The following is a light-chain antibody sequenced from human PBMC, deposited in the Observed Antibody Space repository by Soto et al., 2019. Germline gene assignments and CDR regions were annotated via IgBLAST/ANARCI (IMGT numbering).Light chain of an antibody. J-gene: IGKJ1*01. Sequence: EIVLTQSPGTLSLSQGERATLSCRASQSVSSSYFAWYQQKPGQAPRLLIYGASSRATGIPDRFSGSGSGTDFTLTISRLEPEDFAVYYCQQYSSSPWTFGQGTKVETK. CDR3: QQYSSSPWT. CDR1: QSVSSSY. V-gene: IGKV3-20*01. CDR2: GAS.